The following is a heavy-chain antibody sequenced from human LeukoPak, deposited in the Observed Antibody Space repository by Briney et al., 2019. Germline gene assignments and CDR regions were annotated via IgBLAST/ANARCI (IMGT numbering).Heavy chain of an antibody. V-gene: IGHV3-43D*03. D-gene: IGHD2-15*01. J-gene: IGHJ5*02. Sequence: SGGSLRLSCAASGFTFDDYAMHWVRQAPGKGLEWVSLISWNGGNTYYADSVKGRFTISRDNSKNSLYLQMNSLRPEDTALYYCAKDGVVAALGDNWFDPWGQGTLVTVSS. CDR3: AKDGVVAALGDNWFDP. CDR1: GFTFDDYA. CDR2: ISWNGGNT.